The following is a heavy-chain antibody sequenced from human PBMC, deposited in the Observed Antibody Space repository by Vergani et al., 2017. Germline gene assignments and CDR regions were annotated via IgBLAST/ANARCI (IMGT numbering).Heavy chain of an antibody. V-gene: IGHV4-59*01. CDR3: ARNPYCGGDCYSDAFDI. J-gene: IGHJ3*02. D-gene: IGHD2-21*02. Sequence: QVQLQESGPGLVKPSETLSLTCTVSGGSISSYYWSWIRQPPGKGLEWIGYIYYSGSTNYNPSLKSRVTISVDTSKNQCSLKLSSVTAADTAVYYCARNPYCGGDCYSDAFDIWGQGTMVTVSS. CDR1: GGSISSYY. CDR2: IYYSGST.